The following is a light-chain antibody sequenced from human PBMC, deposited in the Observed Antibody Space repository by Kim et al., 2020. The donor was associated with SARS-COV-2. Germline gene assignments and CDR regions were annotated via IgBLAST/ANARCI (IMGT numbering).Light chain of an antibody. CDR2: DVS. V-gene: IGLV2-14*03. CDR1: SSDVGGSNS. J-gene: IGLJ1*01. Sequence: GQSITISCTGTSSDVGGSNSVSWYQQHPGKAPKLMIYDVSNRPSGVSNRFSGSKSGNTASLTISGLQAEDEADYYCSSYTSSSTRVFGTGTKVTVL. CDR3: SSYTSSSTRV.